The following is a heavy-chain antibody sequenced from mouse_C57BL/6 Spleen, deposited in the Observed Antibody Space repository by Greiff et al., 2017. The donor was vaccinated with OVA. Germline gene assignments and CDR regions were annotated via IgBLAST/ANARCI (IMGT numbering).Heavy chain of an antibody. CDR1: GYSFTDYN. CDR3: ANYYGSSYTAWFAY. CDR2: INPNYGTT. J-gene: IGHJ3*01. D-gene: IGHD1-1*01. Sequence: EVKLMESGPELVKPGASVKISCKASGYSFTDYNMNWVKQSNGKSLEWIGVINPNYGTTSYNQKFKGKATLTVDQSSSTAYMQLNSLTSEDSAVYYCANYYGSSYTAWFAYWGQGTLVTVSA. V-gene: IGHV1-39*01.